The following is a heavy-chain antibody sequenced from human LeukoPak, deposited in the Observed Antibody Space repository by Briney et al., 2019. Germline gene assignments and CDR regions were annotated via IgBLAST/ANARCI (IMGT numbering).Heavy chain of an antibody. D-gene: IGHD2-2*01. Sequence: ASVKVSCKASGYTFSNFDINWVRHATGQGPEWMGWMNPESGNTGYAQKFQGRVTMTRDSSKSTAYMELISLRFEDTAIYYCTRAIRHQLLSDYWGQGTLVTVSS. CDR1: GYTFSNFD. CDR2: MNPESGNT. J-gene: IGHJ4*02. V-gene: IGHV1-8*01. CDR3: TRAIRHQLLSDY.